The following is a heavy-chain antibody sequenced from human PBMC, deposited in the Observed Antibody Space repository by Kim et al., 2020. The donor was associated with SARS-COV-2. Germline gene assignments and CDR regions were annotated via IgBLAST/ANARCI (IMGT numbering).Heavy chain of an antibody. CDR3: AGLRATTAAAEDEN. J-gene: IGHJ4*02. V-gene: IGHV4-39*01. Sequence: SETLSLTCTVSGGSISSSSYYWGWIRQPPGKGLEWIGSIYYSGSTYYNPSLKSRVTISVDTSKNQFSLKLSSVTAADTAVYYCAGLRATTAAAEDENWGQGTLVTVSS. CDR2: IYYSGST. CDR1: GGSISSSSYY. D-gene: IGHD6-13*01.